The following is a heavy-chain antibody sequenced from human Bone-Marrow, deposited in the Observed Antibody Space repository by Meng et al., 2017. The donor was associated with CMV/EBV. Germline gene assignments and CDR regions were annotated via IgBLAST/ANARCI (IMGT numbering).Heavy chain of an antibody. J-gene: IGHJ5*02. CDR1: GFTLSPYA. CDR3: VRGPPNGVAVT. D-gene: IGHD2-8*01. V-gene: IGHV3-7*01. CDR2: IKQDGSEK. Sequence: GESLKISCAASGFTLSPYAVHWVRQAPGKGLEWVANIKQDGSEKYYVDSVRGRFTITNDYTKNSLYLQMSSLRAEDTALYYCVRGPPNGVAVTWGKGTLVTVSS.